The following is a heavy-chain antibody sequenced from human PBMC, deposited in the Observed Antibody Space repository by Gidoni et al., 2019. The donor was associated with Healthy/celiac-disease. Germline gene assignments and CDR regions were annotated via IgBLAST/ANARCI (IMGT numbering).Heavy chain of an antibody. CDR2: ISYDGSNK. V-gene: IGHV3-30-3*01. CDR1: GFPFSSYA. D-gene: IGHD5-12*01. CDR3: ARDGYNLLYAFDI. J-gene: IGHJ3*02. Sequence: QVQLVESGGGVVQPGRSLRLSCAAPGFPFSSYAMHWVRQAPGKGLEWVAFISYDGSNKYYADSVKGRFTISRDNSKNTLYLQMNSLRAEDTAVYYCARDGYNLLYAFDIWGQGTMVTVSS.